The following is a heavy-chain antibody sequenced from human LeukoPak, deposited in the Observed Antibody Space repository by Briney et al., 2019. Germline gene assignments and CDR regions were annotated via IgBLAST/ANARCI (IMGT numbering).Heavy chain of an antibody. CDR2: IYTSGST. Sequence: PSETLSLTCTVSGGSISSGSYYWSWIRQPAGKGLEWIGRIYTSGSTNYNPSLKSRVTISVDTSKNQFSLKLSSVTAADTAVYYCARRASSGWIRLIDYWGQGTLVTVSS. V-gene: IGHV4-61*02. D-gene: IGHD6-19*01. CDR1: GGSISSGSYY. J-gene: IGHJ4*02. CDR3: ARRASSGWIRLIDY.